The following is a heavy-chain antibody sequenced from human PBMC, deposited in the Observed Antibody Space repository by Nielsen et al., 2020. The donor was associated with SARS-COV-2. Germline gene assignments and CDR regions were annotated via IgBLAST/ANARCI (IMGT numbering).Heavy chain of an antibody. D-gene: IGHD6-19*01. CDR1: GFTFDDYG. J-gene: IGHJ5*02. V-gene: IGHV3-20*01. Sequence: GESLKISCAASGFTFDDYGMSWVRQAPGKGLEWVSGINWNGGSTGYADSVKGRFTISRDNAKNSLYLQMNSLRAEDTALYHCARDARGYSSGWYWFDPWGQGTLVTVSS. CDR2: INWNGGST. CDR3: ARDARGYSSGWYWFDP.